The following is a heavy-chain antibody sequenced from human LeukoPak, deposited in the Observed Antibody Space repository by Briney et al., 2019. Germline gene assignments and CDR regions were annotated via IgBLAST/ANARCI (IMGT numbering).Heavy chain of an antibody. CDR1: GFTFSSYA. V-gene: IGHV3-23*01. Sequence: GGSLRLSCAASGFTFSSYAMSWVRQAPGKGLEWVSAISGSGGSTYYTDSVKGRFTISRDNSKNTLYLQMNSLRAEDTAVYYCAGSYTGYSSGWSFDAFDIWGQGTMVTVSS. D-gene: IGHD6-19*01. CDR2: ISGSGGST. CDR3: AGSYTGYSSGWSFDAFDI. J-gene: IGHJ3*02.